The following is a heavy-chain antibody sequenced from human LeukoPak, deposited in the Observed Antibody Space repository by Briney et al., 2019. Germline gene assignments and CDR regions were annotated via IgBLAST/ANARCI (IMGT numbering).Heavy chain of an antibody. V-gene: IGHV3-9*01. CDR3: AKGTTFDAFDM. D-gene: IGHD3-16*01. CDR1: GFTFDNYA. Sequence: GGSLRLSCAAAGFTFDNYAMHWVRQAPGKGLEWVSRISWNTGNIDYADSVKGRFTISRDNAKNSLYLQMNSLRAEVTALYYCAKGTTFDAFDMWGQGTMVTVSS. CDR2: ISWNTGNI. J-gene: IGHJ3*02.